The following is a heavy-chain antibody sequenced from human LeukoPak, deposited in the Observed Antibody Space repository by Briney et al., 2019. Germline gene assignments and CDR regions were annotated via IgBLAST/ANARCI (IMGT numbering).Heavy chain of an antibody. CDR3: ARARSGYSSSWNLDY. CDR2: ISSSGSTI. Sequence: GGSLRLSCAASGFTFSDYYMSWIRQAPGKGLEWVSYISSSGSTIYYADSVKGRFTISRDNSMDRLYLQMNGLRLADTAVYYCARARSGYSSSWNLDYWGQGTPVTISS. D-gene: IGHD6-13*01. J-gene: IGHJ4*02. V-gene: IGHV3-11*04. CDR1: GFTFSDYY.